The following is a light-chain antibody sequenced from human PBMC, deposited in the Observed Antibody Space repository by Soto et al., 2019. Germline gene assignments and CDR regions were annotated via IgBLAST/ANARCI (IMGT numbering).Light chain of an antibody. CDR2: KTS. Sequence: DIQLTQFLSTLSPSGGDRVPIISRPGRIFVGWLAWYQQKPGKAPNPLIYKTSNLESGVPSRFSGSGSGTEFTLTISSLQPDDFATYYCQYYNDYCWTFGQGTKVEIK. CDR1: RIFVGW. J-gene: IGKJ1*01. CDR3: QYYNDYCWT. V-gene: IGKV1-5*03.